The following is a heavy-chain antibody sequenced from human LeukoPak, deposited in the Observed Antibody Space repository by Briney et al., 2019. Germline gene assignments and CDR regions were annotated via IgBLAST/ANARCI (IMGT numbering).Heavy chain of an antibody. V-gene: IGHV3-23*01. CDR2: ISGSGDST. Sequence: GGSLRLSCAASAFTFSRYAMSWVRQAPGKGLERVSAISGSGDSTYYADSVKGRFTISRDNSKNTLYLQMNSLRAEDTAVYYCAFNHLFDYWGQGTLVTVSS. CDR1: AFTFSRYA. CDR3: AFNHLFDY. D-gene: IGHD1-14*01. J-gene: IGHJ4*02.